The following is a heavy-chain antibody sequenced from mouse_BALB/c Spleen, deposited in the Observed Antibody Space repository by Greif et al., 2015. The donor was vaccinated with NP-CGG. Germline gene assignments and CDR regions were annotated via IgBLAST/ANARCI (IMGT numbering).Heavy chain of an antibody. Sequence: EVKLVESGAELVRSGASVKLSCTASGFNIKDYYMHWVKQRPEQGLEWIGWIDPENGDTEYAPKFQGKATMTADTSSNTAYLQLSSLTSEDTAVYYCNATTTVVAKDYWGQGTTLTVSS. V-gene: IGHV14-4*02. CDR3: NATTTVVAKDY. CDR1: GFNIKDYY. CDR2: IDPENGDT. D-gene: IGHD1-1*01. J-gene: IGHJ2*01.